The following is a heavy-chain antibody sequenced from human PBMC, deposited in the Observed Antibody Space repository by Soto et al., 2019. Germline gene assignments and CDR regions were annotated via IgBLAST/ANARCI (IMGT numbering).Heavy chain of an antibody. V-gene: IGHV3-21*01. D-gene: IGHD2-21*02. J-gene: IGHJ6*02. Sequence: GVSLRLSCAASGFSFSTYSMNWVRQAPGKGLEWVSSISSRSDTYYADSVKGRFTISRDNAKNSVSLQMDSLRAEDAAVYYCAREETAWPLAYGLDVWGQGTTVTVSS. CDR1: GFSFSTYS. CDR3: AREETAWPLAYGLDV. CDR2: ISSRSDT.